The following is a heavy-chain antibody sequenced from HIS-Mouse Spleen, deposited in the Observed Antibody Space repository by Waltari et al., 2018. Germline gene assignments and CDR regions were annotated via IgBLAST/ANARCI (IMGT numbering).Heavy chain of an antibody. CDR3: ARYCSGGSCYGGSFDY. D-gene: IGHD2-15*01. CDR2: FYTSGRT. J-gene: IGHJ4*02. Sequence: QVQLQESGPGLVKPSETLSLTCTVPGASISCYSWGWIRQPAGKGREWIGRFYTSGRTNYNPSLKSRVTMSVDPSKNQFSLKLSSVTAADTAVYYCARYCSGGSCYGGSFDYWGQGTLVTVSS. V-gene: IGHV4-4*07. CDR1: GASISCYS.